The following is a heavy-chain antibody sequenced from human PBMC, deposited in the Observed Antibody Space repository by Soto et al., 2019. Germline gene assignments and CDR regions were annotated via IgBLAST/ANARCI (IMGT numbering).Heavy chain of an antibody. V-gene: IGHV2-5*05. CDR2: ICWDDDK. Sequence: QITLKESGTTLVKPTQTLTLTCTFSGFSLSTSGVGVGWIRQPPGKALEWLALICWDDDKRIAVSLKSRLTIHKDNSKNQVVLTMTNMDHVDTATYYCAHTIPTKWVVTFDYWGPGTLVTVSS. CDR1: GFSLSTSGVG. CDR3: AHTIPTKWVVTFDY. J-gene: IGHJ4*02. D-gene: IGHD6-19*01.